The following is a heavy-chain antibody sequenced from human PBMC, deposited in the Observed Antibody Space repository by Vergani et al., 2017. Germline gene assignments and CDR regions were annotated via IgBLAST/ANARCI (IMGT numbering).Heavy chain of an antibody. V-gene: IGHV1-69*01. CDR2: IIPIFGTA. J-gene: IGHJ4*02. Sequence: VQLLESGGGLVQPGGSLRLSCAASGFTFSSYAMSWVRQAPGQGLEWMGGIIPIFGTANYAQKFQGRVTITADESTSTAYMELSSLRSEDTAVYYCARDLFEMAINTHFDYWGQGTLVTVSS. CDR3: ARDLFEMAINTHFDY. CDR1: GFTFSSYA. D-gene: IGHD5-24*01.